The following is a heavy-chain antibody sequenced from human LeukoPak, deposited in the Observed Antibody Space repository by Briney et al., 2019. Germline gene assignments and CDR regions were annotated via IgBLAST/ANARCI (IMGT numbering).Heavy chain of an antibody. D-gene: IGHD3-16*01. CDR2: VWYDGRNR. CDR3: ARLWGGNGYSGGSLNL. CDR1: GYTFRRHG. J-gene: IGHJ5*02. Sequence: GGSLRLSCAASGYTFRRHGIHWVRQAPGKGLEWVAVVWYDGRNRDYADSVKGRFTISKDNSNNMVFLQMDRLRAEDTAVYYCARLWGGNGYSGGSLNLWGQGTLVTVSS. V-gene: IGHV3-33*01.